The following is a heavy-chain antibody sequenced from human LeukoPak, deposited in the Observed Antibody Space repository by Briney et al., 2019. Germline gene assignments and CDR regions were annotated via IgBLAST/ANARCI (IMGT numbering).Heavy chain of an antibody. V-gene: IGHV3-48*03. J-gene: IGHJ4*02. D-gene: IGHD3-16*02. CDR2: ISSSGMTK. CDR1: GFPFSSYE. Sequence: PGGSLRLSCAASGFPFSSYEMNWVRQAPGKGLEWVSYISSSGMTKYYAVSVKGRFTMSRDNAKNSLYLQLNSLRDEDTAVYYCARDGRSRGLSHVNFDYWGQGILVTVSS. CDR3: ARDGRSRGLSHVNFDY.